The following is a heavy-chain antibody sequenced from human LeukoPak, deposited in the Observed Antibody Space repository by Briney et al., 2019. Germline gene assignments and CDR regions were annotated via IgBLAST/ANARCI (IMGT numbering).Heavy chain of an antibody. Sequence: GGSLRLSCAASGFTFSSYGMHWVRQAPGKGLEWVALISYDGSDQFYEDSVKGRFTISRDNSKNTLYLQMNSLRAEDTAVYYCAKGLPHSVRWYYFDYWGQGTLVTVSS. CDR2: ISYDGSDQ. V-gene: IGHV3-30*18. CDR3: AKGLPHSVRWYYFDY. CDR1: GFTFSSYG. D-gene: IGHD6-13*01. J-gene: IGHJ4*02.